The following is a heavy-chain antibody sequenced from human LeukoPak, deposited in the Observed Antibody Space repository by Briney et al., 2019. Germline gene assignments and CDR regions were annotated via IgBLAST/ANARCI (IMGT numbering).Heavy chain of an antibody. J-gene: IGHJ3*02. CDR3: ARADSRATNAFDI. CDR2: IYYSGST. CDR1: GGSISSGGYY. D-gene: IGHD3-22*01. V-gene: IGHV4-31*03. Sequence: SETLSLTCTVSGGSISSGGYYWSWIRQHPGKGLEWIGYIYYSGSTYYNPSLKSRITTSVDTSKNQFSLKLSSVTAADTAVYYCARADSRATNAFDIWGQGTMVTVSS.